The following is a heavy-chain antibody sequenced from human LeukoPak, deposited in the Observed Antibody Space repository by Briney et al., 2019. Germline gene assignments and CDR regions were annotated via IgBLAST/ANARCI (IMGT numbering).Heavy chain of an antibody. J-gene: IGHJ4*02. V-gene: IGHV3-7*01. CDR3: ARWATSFDL. CDR2: IKQDGSGK. CDR1: GFTFGNYW. D-gene: IGHD6-6*01. Sequence: GGSLRLSCAASGFTFGNYWMSWVRQAPGKGLEWVANIKQDGSGKYYVDSVTGRFTISRDNAKNSLYLQMNSLRAEDTAVYYCARWATSFDLWGQGTLVTVSS.